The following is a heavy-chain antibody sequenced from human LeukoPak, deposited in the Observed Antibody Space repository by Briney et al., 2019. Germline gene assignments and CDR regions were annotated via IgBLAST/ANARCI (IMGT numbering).Heavy chain of an antibody. CDR1: GFTFSDYA. CDR2: ISNNGGYT. J-gene: IGHJ4*02. D-gene: IGHD2-15*01. Sequence: GGSLRLSCAASGFTFSDYAMSWVRQAPEKGLEWVSAISNNGGYTYYADSVQGRFTISRDNSKSTLCLQMNSLRAEDTAVYYCAKQLGYCSDGSCYFPYWGQGTLVTASS. V-gene: IGHV3-23*01. CDR3: AKQLGYCSDGSCYFPY.